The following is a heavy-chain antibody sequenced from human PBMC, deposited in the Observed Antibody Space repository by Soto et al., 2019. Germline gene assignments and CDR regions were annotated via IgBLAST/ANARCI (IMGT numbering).Heavy chain of an antibody. J-gene: IGHJ6*02. Sequence: EAQLLESGGALIQPGGSLRLSCAGAGFSVTDNYITWVRQAPGKGLEWVSLLYSGGRIYYKESVKGRFTISRDTSKNMLYRQMDRLRTDDTAVYYCARSDREYAYGLNVGGQGTTFTVSS. CDR3: ARSDREYAYGLNV. CDR1: GFSVTDNY. D-gene: IGHD3-10*01. V-gene: IGHV3-53*01. CDR2: LYSGGRI.